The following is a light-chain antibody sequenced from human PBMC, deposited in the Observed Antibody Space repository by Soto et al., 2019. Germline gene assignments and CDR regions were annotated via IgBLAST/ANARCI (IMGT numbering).Light chain of an antibody. V-gene: IGKV3-15*01. J-gene: IGKJ1*01. CDR1: QSISSD. CDR2: GAS. CDR3: PHYKVWPWT. Sequence: IVMTQSPAPQSVPPGEITTLSCRASQSISSDLAWYQQKPGQAPRLLIYGASTTATGFPARFSGSGSGTDFTLTTSSLQSEDFAVYFCPHYKVWPWTFGQGTKVEIK.